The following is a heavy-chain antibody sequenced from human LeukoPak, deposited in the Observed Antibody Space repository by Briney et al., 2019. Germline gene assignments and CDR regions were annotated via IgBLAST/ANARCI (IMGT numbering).Heavy chain of an antibody. CDR2: INRSSSSR. V-gene: IGHV3-48*01. Sequence: GGSLRLSCAGSGFTFSSYSMTWVRQAPGKGLEWVSYINRSSSSRYDADSVKGRFTIARDNCKNTLYLQMNSLGGEDTAVYYCARVKRSGYYELEYWGQGTLVTVSS. CDR1: GFTFSSYS. D-gene: IGHD3-3*01. CDR3: ARVKRSGYYELEY. J-gene: IGHJ4*02.